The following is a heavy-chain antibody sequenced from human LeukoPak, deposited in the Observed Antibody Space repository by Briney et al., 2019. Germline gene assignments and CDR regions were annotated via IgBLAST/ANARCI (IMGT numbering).Heavy chain of an antibody. V-gene: IGHV4-38-2*02. CDR3: ARENYDSSGYPDY. CDR1: GYSISSGYY. CDR2: IYESGSA. Sequence: SETLSLTCTVSGYSISSGYYWGWIRQPPGKGLEWIGSIYESGSAYYNPSLKSRVTMSVDTSKNQFSLKLSSVTAADTAVYYCARENYDSSGYPDYWGQGTLVTVSS. D-gene: IGHD3-22*01. J-gene: IGHJ4*02.